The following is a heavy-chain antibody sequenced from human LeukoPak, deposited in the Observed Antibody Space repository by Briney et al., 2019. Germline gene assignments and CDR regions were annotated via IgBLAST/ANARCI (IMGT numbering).Heavy chain of an antibody. CDR1: GITLSNYG. Sequence: GGSLRLSCAVSGITLSNYGMSWVRQAPGKGLEWVSVISGSGGTTYYADSVKGRFTISRDNPKNTLFLQMNSLGADDTAVYYCAKAKVSSSGYYRPDAFDIWGQGTMVTVSS. D-gene: IGHD3-22*01. V-gene: IGHV3-23*01. CDR3: AKAKVSSSGYYRPDAFDI. CDR2: ISGSGGTT. J-gene: IGHJ3*02.